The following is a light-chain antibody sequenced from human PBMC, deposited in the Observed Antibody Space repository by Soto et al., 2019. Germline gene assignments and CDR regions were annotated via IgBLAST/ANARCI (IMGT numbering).Light chain of an antibody. CDR2: AAS. V-gene: IGKV3-15*01. CDR1: QSITTN. J-gene: IGKJ2*01. Sequence: EMVMTQSPATLSVSPGERATLSCRASQSITTNLAWYQQKPGQAPRLLIYAASTRATSIPARFSGSGSGTEFTLTISSLQSEDFAVYYCQQYNNFLSYTFGQGTKLEIK. CDR3: QQYNNFLSYT.